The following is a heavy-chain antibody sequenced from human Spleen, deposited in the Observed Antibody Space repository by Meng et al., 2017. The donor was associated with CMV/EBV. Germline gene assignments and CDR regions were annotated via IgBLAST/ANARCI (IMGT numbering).Heavy chain of an antibody. CDR2: IYHSGNT. CDR1: GGSISSSHW. V-gene: IGHV4-4*02. J-gene: IGHJ4*02. CDR3: ARIGSSGWFDY. D-gene: IGHD6-19*01. Sequence: TCAVSGGSISSSHWWSWVRQPPGKGLEWIGEIYHSGNTNYNPSLRGRVTISLDKSKNQFSLNLSSVTAADTAVYYCARIGSSGWFDYWGQGTLVTVSS.